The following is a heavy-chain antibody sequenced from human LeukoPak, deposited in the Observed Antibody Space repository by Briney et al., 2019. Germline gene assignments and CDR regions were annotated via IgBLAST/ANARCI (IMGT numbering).Heavy chain of an antibody. Sequence: SETLSLTCTVSGGSISSSSYYWGWIRQPPGKGLEWIGSIYYSGSTYYNPSLKSRVTISVDTSKNQFSLKLSSVTAADTAVYYCARQRSLSVVVPAAPYDFDYWGQGTLVTVSS. V-gene: IGHV4-39*01. CDR1: GGSISSSSYY. CDR3: ARQRSLSVVVPAAPYDFDY. D-gene: IGHD2-2*01. J-gene: IGHJ4*02. CDR2: IYYSGST.